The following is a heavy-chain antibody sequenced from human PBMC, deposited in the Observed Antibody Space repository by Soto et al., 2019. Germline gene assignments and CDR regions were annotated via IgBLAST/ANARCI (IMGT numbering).Heavy chain of an antibody. Sequence: QVQLVESGGGVVQPGRSLRLSCAASGFTFSSYGMHWVRQAPGKGLEWVAIISYDGSNKYYADSVKGRFTISRDNSKNTLYLQMSSLSAEDTAVYYCAKLVVTDAFDIWGQGTMVTVSS. V-gene: IGHV3-30*18. CDR2: ISYDGSNK. D-gene: IGHD3-22*01. CDR1: GFTFSSYG. CDR3: AKLVVTDAFDI. J-gene: IGHJ3*02.